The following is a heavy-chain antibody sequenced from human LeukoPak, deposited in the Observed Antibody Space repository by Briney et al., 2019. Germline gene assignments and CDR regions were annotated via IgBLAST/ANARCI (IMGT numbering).Heavy chain of an antibody. CDR3: ASQRGLYCSGGSCYQFDY. CDR2: ISSSSSYI. V-gene: IGHV3-21*01. D-gene: IGHD2-15*01. CDR1: GFTFSSYS. Sequence: PGGSLRLSCAASGFTFSSYSMNWVRQAPGKGLEWVSSISSSSSYIYYADSVKGRFTISRDNAKNSLYLQMNSLRAEDTAVYYCASQRGLYCSGGSCYQFDYWGQGTLVTVSS. J-gene: IGHJ4*02.